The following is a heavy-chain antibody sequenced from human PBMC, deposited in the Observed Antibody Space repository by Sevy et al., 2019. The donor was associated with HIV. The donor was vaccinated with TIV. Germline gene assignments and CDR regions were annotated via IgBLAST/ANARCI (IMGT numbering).Heavy chain of an antibody. CDR3: ARGYSGGWPQGAWTDY. V-gene: IGHV3-48*01. J-gene: IGHJ4*02. Sequence: GGSLRLSCAASGFTFSTYSMNWVRQAPGKGLEWVSYISRSSRTIYYADSVEGRFTISRDNAKNSLSLQINSLRADDTAVYYCARGYSGGWPQGAWTDYWGQGTLVTVSS. CDR1: GFTFSTYS. D-gene: IGHD6-19*01. CDR2: ISRSSRTI.